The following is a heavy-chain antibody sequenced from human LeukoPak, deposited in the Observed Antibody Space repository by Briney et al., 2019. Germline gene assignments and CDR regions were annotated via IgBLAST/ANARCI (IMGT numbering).Heavy chain of an antibody. CDR1: GGSISSYY. Sequence: PSETLSLTCTVSGGSISSYYWSWIRQPPGKGLEWIGCIYYSGSTNYNPSLKSRVTISVDTSKNQFSLKLSSVTAADTAVCYCARDPGIYWGQGTLVTVSS. V-gene: IGHV4-59*01. CDR2: IYYSGST. J-gene: IGHJ4*02. CDR3: ARDPGIY. D-gene: IGHD6-13*01.